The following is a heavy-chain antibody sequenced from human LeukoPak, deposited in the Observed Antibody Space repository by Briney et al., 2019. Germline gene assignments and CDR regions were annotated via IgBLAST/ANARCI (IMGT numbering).Heavy chain of an antibody. V-gene: IGHV3-48*01. CDR3: ARVTGSGGDY. Sequence: PGGSLRLSCAASGFIFSSYDFNWVRQAPGKGLEWVSYISSSSSTIYYADSVKGRFTISRDNAKNSLYLQMNSLRAEDTAVYYCARVTGSGGDYWGQGTLVTVSS. CDR1: GFIFSSYD. J-gene: IGHJ4*02. D-gene: IGHD6-19*01. CDR2: ISSSSSTI.